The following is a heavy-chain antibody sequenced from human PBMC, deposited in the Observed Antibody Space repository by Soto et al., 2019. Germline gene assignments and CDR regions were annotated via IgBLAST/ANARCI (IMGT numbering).Heavy chain of an antibody. Sequence: GGSLRLSFAASGFVFEMYWMHWVRQTPGKGPEGVSRISYDGARTAYAYYVKGRLTISRDNAKKSLYLQMNSLIAEDMAVYYCTRGPRPSHVGTGPXWG. V-gene: IGHV3-74*01. J-gene: IGHJ4*03. CDR3: TRGPRPSHVGTGPX. D-gene: IGHD3-10*01. CDR2: ISYDGART. CDR1: GFVFEMYW.